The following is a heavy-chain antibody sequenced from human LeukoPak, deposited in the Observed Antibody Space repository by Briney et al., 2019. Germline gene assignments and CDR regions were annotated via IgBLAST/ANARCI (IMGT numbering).Heavy chain of an antibody. J-gene: IGHJ4*02. Sequence: PGGSLRLSCAAPGITFSSFGMHWLRQAPGKGLEWVASIWNDGSNKYYADSVKGRFTISRDNAKNSLYLQMNSLRAEDTAVYYCARVGIPTYFDYWGQGTLVTVSA. CDR1: GITFSSFG. CDR2: IWNDGSNK. V-gene: IGHV3-33*01. CDR3: ARVGIPTYFDY.